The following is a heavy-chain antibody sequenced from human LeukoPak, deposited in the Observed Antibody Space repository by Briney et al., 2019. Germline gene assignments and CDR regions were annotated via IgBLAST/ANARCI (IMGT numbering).Heavy chain of an antibody. V-gene: IGHV3-21*01. J-gene: IGHJ4*02. CDR3: ARDMSIAAAGTHRGDY. D-gene: IGHD6-13*01. CDR1: GFTFSSYS. CDR2: ISSSSSYI. Sequence: GGSLRLSXAASGFTFSSYSMNWVRQAPGKGLEWVSSISSSSSYIYYADSVKGRFTISRDNAKNSLYLQMNSLRAEDTAVYYCARDMSIAAAGTHRGDYWGQGTLVTVSS.